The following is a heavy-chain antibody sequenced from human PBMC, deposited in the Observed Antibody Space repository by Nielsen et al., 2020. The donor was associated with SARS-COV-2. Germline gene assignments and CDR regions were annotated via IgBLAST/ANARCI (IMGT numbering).Heavy chain of an antibody. CDR2: ISYDGSNK. Sequence: GESLKISCAASGFTFSSYGMHWVRQAPGKGLEWVAVISYDGSNKYYADSVKGRFTISRDNSKNTLYLQMNSLRAEDTAVYYCARGGEQWLVKAASDFDYWGQGTLVTVSS. D-gene: IGHD6-19*01. CDR3: ARGGEQWLVKAASDFDY. V-gene: IGHV3-30*03. J-gene: IGHJ4*02. CDR1: GFTFSSYG.